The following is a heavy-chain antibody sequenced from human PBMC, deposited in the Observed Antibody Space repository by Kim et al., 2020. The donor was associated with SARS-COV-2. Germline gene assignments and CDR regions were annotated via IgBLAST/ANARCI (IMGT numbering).Heavy chain of an antibody. CDR2: IGSTSENI. D-gene: IGHD6-19*01. J-gene: IGHJ4*02. CDR1: GFNFGTYA. V-gene: IGHV3-23*01. Sequence: GGSLRLSCVASGFNFGTYAMLWVRQAPGKGLGWVSRIGSTSENIFYADSVKGRFTTSRDNSKNTVFLHLNSLRDEDKAIYYCVKGRSTVPGSKDLDYWGQGTLVTVSS. CDR3: VKGRSTVPGSKDLDY.